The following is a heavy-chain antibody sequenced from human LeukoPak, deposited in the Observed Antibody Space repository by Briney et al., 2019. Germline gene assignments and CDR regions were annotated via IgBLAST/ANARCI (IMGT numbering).Heavy chain of an antibody. D-gene: IGHD6-13*01. J-gene: IGHJ4*02. CDR2: INSDGSST. CDR3: AKGPRGLAAAGTFED. CDR1: GFTFSSYW. Sequence: GGSLRLSCAASGFTFSSYWMHWVRQAPGKGLVWVSRINSDGSSTSYADSVKGRFTISRDNSKKSLYLQMHSLRTEDTAFYYCAKGPRGLAAAGTFEDWGQGTLVTVSS. V-gene: IGHV3-74*01.